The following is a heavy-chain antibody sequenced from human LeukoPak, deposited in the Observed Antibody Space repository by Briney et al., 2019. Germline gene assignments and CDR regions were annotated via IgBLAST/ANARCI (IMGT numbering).Heavy chain of an antibody. CDR3: AKDGDYYDSSGYIDY. D-gene: IGHD3-22*01. V-gene: IGHV3-33*06. CDR1: GFTFSSYS. CDR2: IWYDGSNK. J-gene: IGHJ4*02. Sequence: GGSLRLSCAASGFTFSSYSMNWVRQAPGKGLEWVAVIWYDGSNKYYADSVKGRFTISRDNSKNTLYLQMNSLRAEDTAVYYCAKDGDYYDSSGYIDYWGQGTLVTVSS.